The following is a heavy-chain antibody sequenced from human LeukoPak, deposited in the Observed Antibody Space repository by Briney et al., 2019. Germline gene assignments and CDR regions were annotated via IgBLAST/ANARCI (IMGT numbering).Heavy chain of an antibody. Sequence: PSETLSLTCTVSGVSISSYHWSWIRQSAGKGLEWIGRIYIDGNSNYNPSLKSRVTMSVDTSKNQFSLNLSSVTAADTAVYYCARHSDRTDDSSGYRWGQGTLVTISS. CDR3: ARHSDRTDDSSGYR. D-gene: IGHD3-22*01. V-gene: IGHV4-4*07. CDR1: GVSISSYH. CDR2: IYIDGNS. J-gene: IGHJ4*02.